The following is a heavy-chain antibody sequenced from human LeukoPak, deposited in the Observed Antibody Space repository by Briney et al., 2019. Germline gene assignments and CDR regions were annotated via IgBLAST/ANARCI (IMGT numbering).Heavy chain of an antibody. J-gene: IGHJ4*02. CDR2: ISARGDST. Sequence: GGSVTLSCVSSRFTFSSYLLAWLGPVRCRGRAGVSAISARGDSTATAGSVKERFAISRDNSKNTLYLQTNSLRAEDTAVYYCARVLEGGPRSWDSWGQGTLVTVSS. D-gene: IGHD3-3*01. CDR1: RFTFSSYL. V-gene: IGHV3-23*01. CDR3: ARVLEGGPRSWDS.